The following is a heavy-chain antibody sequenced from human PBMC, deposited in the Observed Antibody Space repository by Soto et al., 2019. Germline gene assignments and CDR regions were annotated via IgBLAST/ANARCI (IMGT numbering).Heavy chain of an antibody. J-gene: IGHJ5*02. Sequence: SVKVSCKASGGTFSSYAISWVRQAPGQGLEWMGGIIPIFGTANYAQKFQGRVTITADESTSTAYMELSSLRSEDTAVYYCARDLDCSGGSCYWFDPWGQGTLVTVSS. V-gene: IGHV1-69*13. CDR3: ARDLDCSGGSCYWFDP. CDR1: GGTFSSYA. D-gene: IGHD2-15*01. CDR2: IIPIFGTA.